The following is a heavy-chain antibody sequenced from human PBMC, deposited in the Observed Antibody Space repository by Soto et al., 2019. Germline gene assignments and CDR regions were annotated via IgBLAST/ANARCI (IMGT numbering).Heavy chain of an antibody. V-gene: IGHV3-74*01. D-gene: IGHD6-13*01. CDR3: ARVSGSSSWYLPRSYYYYGMDV. CDR1: GFTFSSYW. Sequence: GGSLRLSCAASGFTFSSYWMHWVRQTPGKGLVWVSRINSDGSSTSYADSVKGRFTISRDNAKNTLYLQMNSLRAEDTAVYYCARVSGSSSWYLPRSYYYYGMDVWGQGTTVTVSS. J-gene: IGHJ6*02. CDR2: INSDGSST.